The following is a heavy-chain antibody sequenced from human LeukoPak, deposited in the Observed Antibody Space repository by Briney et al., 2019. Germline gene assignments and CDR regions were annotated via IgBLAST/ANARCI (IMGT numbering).Heavy chain of an antibody. CDR3: ASGQYYYDSSGYYYLPDAFDI. V-gene: IGHV3-11*01. Sequence: LSLTCAVYGGSFSGYYWSWIRQAPGKGLEWVSYISSSGSTIYYADSVKGRFTISRDNAKNSLYLQMNSLRAEDTAVYYCASGQYYYDSSGYYYLPDAFDIWGQGTMVTVSS. CDR2: ISSSGSTI. D-gene: IGHD3-22*01. CDR1: GGSFSGYY. J-gene: IGHJ3*02.